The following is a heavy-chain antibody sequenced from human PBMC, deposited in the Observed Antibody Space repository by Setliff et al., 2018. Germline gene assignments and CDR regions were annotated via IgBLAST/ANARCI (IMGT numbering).Heavy chain of an antibody. CDR3: ARDLYDYVWGTYRYHDAFDI. CDR2: IIPIFGTA. CDR1: GGTFSSYA. D-gene: IGHD3-16*02. V-gene: IGHV1-69*13. J-gene: IGHJ3*02. Sequence: SVKVSCKASGGTFSSYAISWVRQAPGQGLEWMGGIIPIFGTANYAQKFQGRVTITADESTSTAYMELSSLRSEDTAVYYCARDLYDYVWGTYRYHDAFDIWGQGTMVTVSS.